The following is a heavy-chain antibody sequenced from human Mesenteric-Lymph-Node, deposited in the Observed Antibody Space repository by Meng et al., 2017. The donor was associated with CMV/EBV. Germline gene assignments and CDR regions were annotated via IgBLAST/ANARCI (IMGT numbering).Heavy chain of an antibody. J-gene: IGHJ6*02. CDR2: IKQDGSEK. Sequence: GESLKISCAASGFTFSSYWMSWVRQAPGKGLEWVANIKQDGSEKYYVDSVKGRFTISRDNAKNSLYLQMSSLRAEDTAVYYCARRLGCSSTSCLKSGGMDVWGQGTTVTVSS. CDR3: ARRLGCSSTSCLKSGGMDV. V-gene: IGHV3-7*01. D-gene: IGHD2-2*01. CDR1: GFTFSSYW.